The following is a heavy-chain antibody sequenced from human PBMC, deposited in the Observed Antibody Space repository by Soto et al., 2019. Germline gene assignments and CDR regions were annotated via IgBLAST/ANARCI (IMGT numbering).Heavy chain of an antibody. CDR3: AKTWSGSGSYRTPTWFDP. V-gene: IGHV3-23*01. CDR2: ISGSGGST. J-gene: IGHJ5*02. Sequence: PGGSLRLSCAASGFTFSSYAMSWVRQAPGKGLEWVSAISGSGGSTYYADSVKGRFTISRDNSKNTLYLQMNSLRAEDTAVYYCAKTWSGSGSYRTPTWFDPWGQGTLVTVSS. D-gene: IGHD3-10*01. CDR1: GFTFSSYA.